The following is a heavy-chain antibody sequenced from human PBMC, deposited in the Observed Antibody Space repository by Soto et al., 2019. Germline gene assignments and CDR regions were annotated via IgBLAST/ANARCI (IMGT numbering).Heavy chain of an antibody. CDR2: IDPTDSDT. Sequence: EVHLVQSGAEVKKPGESLTISCTGSGYSSSGYWINWVRQMPGKGLEWMGMIDPTDSDTRYHPSFQGHVTISADKSTSTAYLHWSSLNTSDTAIYYCAPPRGGANGFDPWGRGTLVTVAS. D-gene: IGHD3-16*01. CDR3: APPRGGANGFDP. CDR1: GYSSSGYW. J-gene: IGHJ5*02. V-gene: IGHV5-10-1*01.